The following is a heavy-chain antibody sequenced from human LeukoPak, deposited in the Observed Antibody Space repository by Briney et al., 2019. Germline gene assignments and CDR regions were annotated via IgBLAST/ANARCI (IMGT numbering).Heavy chain of an antibody. CDR2: ISAYNGNT. D-gene: IGHD2/OR15-2a*01. J-gene: IGHJ6*03. CDR3: ARLLADYYYMDV. Sequence: ASVKVSCKASGYTFTSYGISWVRQAPGQGLEWMGWISAYNGNTNYAQKLQGRVTMTTDTSTSTAYMELRSLRSGDTAVYYCARLLADYYYMDVWGKGTTVTVSS. CDR1: GYTFTSYG. V-gene: IGHV1-18*01.